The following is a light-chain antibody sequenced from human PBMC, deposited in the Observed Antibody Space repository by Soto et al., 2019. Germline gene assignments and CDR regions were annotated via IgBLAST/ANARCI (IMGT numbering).Light chain of an antibody. V-gene: IGKV3-20*01. CDR2: DTS. Sequence: FVLTHSPGTLSFSPGEIATLSFRASQSLTNSFIAWYQQKPGQAPRLLIYDTSSRASGIPDRFSGSGSGTDFTLTISRLEPEDFAVFYCQQYGTSPLTFGPGTKVDIK. J-gene: IGKJ3*01. CDR3: QQYGTSPLT. CDR1: QSLTNSF.